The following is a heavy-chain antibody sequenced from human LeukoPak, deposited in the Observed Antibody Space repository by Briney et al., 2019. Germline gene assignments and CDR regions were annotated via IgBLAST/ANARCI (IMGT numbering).Heavy chain of an antibody. J-gene: IGHJ4*02. CDR1: GFTFSSYE. CDR2: ISSSGSTI. V-gene: IGHV3-48*03. Sequence: PGGSLRLSCAASGFTFSSYEMNWVRQAPGKGLEWVSYISSSGSTIYYADSMKGRFTISRDNAKNSLYLQMNSLRAEDTAVYYCARGGTRHYDILTGYYLITHYFDYWGQGTLVTVSS. CDR3: ARGGTRHYDILTGYYLITHYFDY. D-gene: IGHD3-9*01.